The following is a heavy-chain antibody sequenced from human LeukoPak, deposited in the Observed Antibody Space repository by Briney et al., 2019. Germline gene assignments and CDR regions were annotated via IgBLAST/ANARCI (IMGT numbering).Heavy chain of an antibody. CDR2: ISYDGSNE. CDR1: GFPFSSYA. D-gene: IGHD3-10*01. V-gene: IGHV3-30-3*01. J-gene: IGHJ3*02. CDR3: AREAGGAFDI. Sequence: GGSLRLSCAASGFPFSSYAMHWVRQAPGKGLEWVAVISYDGSNEYYADSVKGRFTISRDNSKNTLYLQMNSLRAEDTAVSYCAREAGGAFDIWGQGTMVTASS.